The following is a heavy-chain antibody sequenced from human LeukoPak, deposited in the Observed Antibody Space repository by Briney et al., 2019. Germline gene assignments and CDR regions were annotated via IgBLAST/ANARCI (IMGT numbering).Heavy chain of an antibody. V-gene: IGHV1-69*13. CDR3: AREADSSGYYSVYYYMDV. CDR2: IIPIFGTA. Sequence: GASVKVSCKASGGTFSSYAISWVRQAPGQGLEWMGGIIPIFGTANYAQKFQGRVTITADESTSTAYMELSSLRSEDTAVYYCAREADSSGYYSVYYYMDVWGKGTTVTVSS. D-gene: IGHD3-22*01. J-gene: IGHJ6*03. CDR1: GGTFSSYA.